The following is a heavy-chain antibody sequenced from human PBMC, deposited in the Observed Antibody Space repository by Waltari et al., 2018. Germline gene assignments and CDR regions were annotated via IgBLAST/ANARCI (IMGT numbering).Heavy chain of an antibody. V-gene: IGHV3-21*01. CDR3: AKNWNDGVQAFDI. Sequence: EVQLVESGGGLVKPGGSLRLSCAASGFTFSSYSMNWVRQAPGKGLEGVASISSCSSYIYYADSVKGRFTISRDNAKNSLYLQMNSLRAEDTAVYYCAKNWNDGVQAFDIWGQGTMVTVSS. CDR2: ISSCSSYI. J-gene: IGHJ3*02. CDR1: GFTFSSYS. D-gene: IGHD1-1*01.